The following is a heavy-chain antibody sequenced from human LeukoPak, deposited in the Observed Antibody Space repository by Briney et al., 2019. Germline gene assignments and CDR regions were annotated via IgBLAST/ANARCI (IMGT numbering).Heavy chain of an antibody. V-gene: IGHV1-3*01. Sequence: ASVKVSCKASQYSFTDYAVHWVRQAPGQRLEWMGWINAGNGNTKYSQKFQGRVTITRDASASTAYMELSSLRSEDTAVYYCARAFYDFWSGYPLYGMDVWGQGTTVTVSS. CDR1: QYSFTDYA. CDR3: ARAFYDFWSGYPLYGMDV. CDR2: INAGNGNT. D-gene: IGHD3-3*01. J-gene: IGHJ6*02.